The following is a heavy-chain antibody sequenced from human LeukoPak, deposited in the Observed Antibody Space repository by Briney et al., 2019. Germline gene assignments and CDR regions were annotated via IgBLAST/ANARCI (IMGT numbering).Heavy chain of an antibody. V-gene: IGHV1-2*02. CDR3: ARAARGYSYGSYWFDP. J-gene: IGHJ5*02. Sequence: ASVKVSCKASGYTFTGYYMHWVRQAPGQGLEWMGWINPNSGGTNYAQKFQGRVTMTRDTSISTAYMELSRLRSDDTAVYYCARAARGYSYGSYWFDPWGQGTLVTVSS. CDR1: GYTFTGYY. CDR2: INPNSGGT. D-gene: IGHD5-18*01.